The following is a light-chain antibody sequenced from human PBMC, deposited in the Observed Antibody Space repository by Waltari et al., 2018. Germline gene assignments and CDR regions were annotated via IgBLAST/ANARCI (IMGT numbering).Light chain of an antibody. CDR3: NSRDSSGNHVV. J-gene: IGLJ2*01. CDR1: SLRSDY. CDR2: GKN. Sequence: SSELTQDPAVSVALGQTVRITCQGDSLRSDYASRYQQKPVQAPVLVIYGKNNRPSGIPDRFSGSSSGNTASLTITGAQAEDEADYYCNSRDSSGNHVVFGGGTKLTVL. V-gene: IGLV3-19*01.